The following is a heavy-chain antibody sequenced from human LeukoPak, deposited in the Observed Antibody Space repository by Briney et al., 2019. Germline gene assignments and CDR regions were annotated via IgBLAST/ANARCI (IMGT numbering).Heavy chain of an antibody. CDR2: IRYDGGNK. CDR1: GFTFSSYG. V-gene: IGHV3-30*02. Sequence: GGSLRLSCAASGFTFSSYGMHWVRQAPGKGLDWVSFIRYDGGNKYYADSVRGRFTISRDNSKNTLYLQMNGLRAEDTAIYYCVRDRGTYRPIDYWGQGTLVTVSS. J-gene: IGHJ4*02. D-gene: IGHD1-26*01. CDR3: VRDRGTYRPIDY.